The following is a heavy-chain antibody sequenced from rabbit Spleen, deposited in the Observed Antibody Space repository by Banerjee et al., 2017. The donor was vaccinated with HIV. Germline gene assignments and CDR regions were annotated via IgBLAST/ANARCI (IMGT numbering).Heavy chain of an antibody. Sequence: QSLEESGGGLVKPGGTLTLTCKVSGIDFSSWYYMCWVRQAPGKGLELVGCIYVNSGSTWYASWVNGRFTISSHNAQNTLYLQVNSLTAADTATYFCVRGASSSGYYNLWGPGTLVTVS. CDR2: IYVNSGST. V-gene: IGHV1S43*01. CDR1: GIDFSSWYY. D-gene: IGHD1-1*01. CDR3: VRGASSSGYYNL. J-gene: IGHJ4*01.